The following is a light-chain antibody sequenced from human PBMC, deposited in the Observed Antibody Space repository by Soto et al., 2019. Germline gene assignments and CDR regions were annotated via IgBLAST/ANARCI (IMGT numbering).Light chain of an antibody. J-gene: IGKJ1*01. Sequence: EIVSTQSPGTLSLSPGERATLSFRASQSVSSSYLAWYQQKPGQPPRLLIYGASSRATGIPDRFSGSGSGTDFTLTISRLEPEDFAVYYCQQYGSSPKTFGQGTKVDIK. V-gene: IGKV3-20*01. CDR2: GAS. CDR3: QQYGSSPKT. CDR1: QSVSSSY.